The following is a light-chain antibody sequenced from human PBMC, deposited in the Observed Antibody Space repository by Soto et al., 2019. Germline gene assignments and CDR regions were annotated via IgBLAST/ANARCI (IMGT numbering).Light chain of an antibody. CDR2: DAS. CDR1: QDISNY. Sequence: DIQMTQCPSSLSASVGDRVTITCQASQDISNYLNWYQQKPGKAPKLLIYDASNLETGVPSRFSGSGSGTDFTFTISSLQPEDIATYYCQQFDHLPRTFGPWTKVDLK. J-gene: IGKJ3*01. CDR3: QQFDHLPRT. V-gene: IGKV1-33*01.